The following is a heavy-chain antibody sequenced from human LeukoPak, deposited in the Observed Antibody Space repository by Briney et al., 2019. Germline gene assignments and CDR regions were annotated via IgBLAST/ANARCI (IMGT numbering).Heavy chain of an antibody. J-gene: IGHJ4*02. D-gene: IGHD6-13*01. CDR3: ARPGYSSSWYFDY. V-gene: IGHV3-23*01. Sequence: GGSLRLSCAASGFTFSSYAMSWVRQAPGKGLEWVSAISGSGGSTYYADSVKGRLTISRDNSKNTLYLQMNSLRAEDTAVYYCARPGYSSSWYFDYWGQGTLVTVSS. CDR1: GFTFSSYA. CDR2: ISGSGGST.